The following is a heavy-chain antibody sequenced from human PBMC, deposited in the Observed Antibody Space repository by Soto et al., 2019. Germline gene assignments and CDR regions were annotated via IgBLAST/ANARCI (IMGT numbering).Heavy chain of an antibody. D-gene: IGHD3-22*01. Sequence: EGSLRLSCAASGFTFSSYAMHWVRQAPGKGLEWVAVISYDGSAKYYADSVKGRFTISRDNSKNTLYLQMNSLRAEDTAVYHCAKTFEDYDVNGHHDHWGQGTMVTF. J-gene: IGHJ4*02. CDR2: ISYDGSAK. CDR3: AKTFEDYDVNGHHDH. CDR1: GFTFSSYA. V-gene: IGHV3-30*18.